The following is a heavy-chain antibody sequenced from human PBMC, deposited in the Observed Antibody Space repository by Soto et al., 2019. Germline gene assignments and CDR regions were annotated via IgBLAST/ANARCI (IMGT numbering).Heavy chain of an antibody. CDR2: IYYSGST. CDR3: ARGLTYGSGSYYYYGMDV. CDR1: GGSVSSGSYY. D-gene: IGHD3-10*01. V-gene: IGHV4-61*01. Sequence: QVQLQESGPGLVKPSETLSLTCTVSGGSVSSGSYYWSWIRQPPGTGLEWIGYIYYSGSTNYNPSLNSRVIISVDTSQNQFSLKLSSVTDADTAVYYCARGLTYGSGSYYYYGMDVWSQGTTVTVSS. J-gene: IGHJ6*02.